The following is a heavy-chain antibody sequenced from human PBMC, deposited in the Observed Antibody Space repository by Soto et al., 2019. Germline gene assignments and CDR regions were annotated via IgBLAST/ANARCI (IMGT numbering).Heavy chain of an antibody. CDR2: ISGNGGKI. Sequence: GGSLRLSCAASGFTFSSYALTWVRQAPGKGLEWVSAISGNGGKISYADSVQGRFTISRENSKNTLCLQLHSLRAGDTAVYYCAKFAAQSMFDISSAPDYWGQGTLVTVSS. D-gene: IGHD3-10*02. V-gene: IGHV3-23*01. CDR1: GFTFSSYA. CDR3: AKFAAQSMFDISSAPDY. J-gene: IGHJ4*02.